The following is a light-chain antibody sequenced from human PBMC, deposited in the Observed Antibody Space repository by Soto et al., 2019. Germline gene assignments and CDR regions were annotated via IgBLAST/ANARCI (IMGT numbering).Light chain of an antibody. J-gene: IGKJ1*01. CDR3: QQYNSYR. CDR1: QSISSW. Sequence: DIQMTQSPSTLSASVGDRVTITCRASQSISSWLAWYQQKPGKAPKLLIYDASSLESGVPSRFSGSGSGTEFTLTISSLQPDDFATYYCQQYNSYRVGQGTKVDIK. V-gene: IGKV1-5*01. CDR2: DAS.